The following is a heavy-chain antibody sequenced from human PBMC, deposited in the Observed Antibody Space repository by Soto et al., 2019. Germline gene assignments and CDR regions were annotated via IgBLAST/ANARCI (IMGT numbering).Heavy chain of an antibody. D-gene: IGHD3-10*01. J-gene: IGHJ6*03. CDR3: ARDGLLSFGDVLKVHYIDV. CDR1: GFPFSSYN. Sequence: QLVESGGGLVKPGGSLRPSCATSGFPFSSYNMNWVRQAPGKGLQWVSSISSTSLYIYYADSVKGRFTISRDNANNSLYLQMDSLRAEDTAVYYCARDGLLSFGDVLKVHYIDVWGKGTTVAVSS. V-gene: IGHV3-21*06. CDR2: ISSTSLYI.